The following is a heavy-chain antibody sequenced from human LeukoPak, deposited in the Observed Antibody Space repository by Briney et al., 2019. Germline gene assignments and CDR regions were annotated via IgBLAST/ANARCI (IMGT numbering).Heavy chain of an antibody. V-gene: IGHV1-69*04. CDR1: GGTFSSYA. Sequence: SVKVSCKASGGTFSSYAISWVRQAPGQGLEWMGRIIPILGIANYAQKFQGRVTITADKSTSTAYMELSSLRSEDTAVYYCARDPTPTTVTYYFDYWGQGTLVTVSS. J-gene: IGHJ4*02. D-gene: IGHD4-11*01. CDR2: IIPILGIA. CDR3: ARDPTPTTVTYYFDY.